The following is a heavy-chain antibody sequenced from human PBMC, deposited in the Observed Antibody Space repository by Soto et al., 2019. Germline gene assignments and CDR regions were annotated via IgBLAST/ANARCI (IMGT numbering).Heavy chain of an antibody. CDR1: GFTFTSSA. D-gene: IGHD1-20*01. Sequence: QMQLVQSVPEVKNPGTSVKVSCKASGFTFTSSAVQWVRQARGQRLEWIGWIVVGSGNTNYAQKFQERVTITRDMSTSTSYMELSSLRSEDTAVYYCAADSVTGTTGDYWGQGTLVTVSS. CDR3: AADSVTGTTGDY. CDR2: IVVGSGNT. J-gene: IGHJ4*02. V-gene: IGHV1-58*01.